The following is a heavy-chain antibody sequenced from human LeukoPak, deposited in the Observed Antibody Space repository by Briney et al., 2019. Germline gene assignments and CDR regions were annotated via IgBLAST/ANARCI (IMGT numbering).Heavy chain of an antibody. CDR1: GYTFTGYY. CDR2: INPNSGGT. Sequence: ASVKVSCKASGYTFTGYYMHWVRQAPGQGREWMGWINPNSGGTNYAKKFQGRVTMTRDTSISTAYMELSRLRSDDTAVYYCARYRSSQWPGDYWGQGTLVTVSS. CDR3: ARYRSSQWPGDY. V-gene: IGHV1-2*02. D-gene: IGHD6-19*01. J-gene: IGHJ4*02.